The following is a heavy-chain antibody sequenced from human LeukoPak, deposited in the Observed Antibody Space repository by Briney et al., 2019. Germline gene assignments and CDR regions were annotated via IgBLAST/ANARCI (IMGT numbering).Heavy chain of an antibody. V-gene: IGHV4-39*07. J-gene: IGHJ5*02. D-gene: IGHD1-26*01. Sequence: SETLSLTCTVSGGSISSSSYYWGWIRQPPGKGLEWIGNIYYSGTTYYNPSLKSRVTISVDTSKNQFSLKLSSVTAADTAVYYCARIAGARGEWFDPWGQGTLVTVSS. CDR1: GGSISSSSYY. CDR2: IYYSGTT. CDR3: ARIAGARGEWFDP.